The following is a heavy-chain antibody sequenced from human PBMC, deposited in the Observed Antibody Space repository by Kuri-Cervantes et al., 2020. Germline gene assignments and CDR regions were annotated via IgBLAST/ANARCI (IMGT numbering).Heavy chain of an antibody. CDR1: GFTFSSYW. D-gene: IGHD6-6*01. CDR3: ARDPRYSSSLGDY. CDR2: INSDGSST. Sequence: GESLKISCAASGFTFSSYWMHWVRQAPGKGLVWVSRINSDGSSTSYADSVKGRFTISRDNAKNSLYLQMNSLRAEDTAVYYCARDPRYSSSLGDYWGQGTLVTVSS. J-gene: IGHJ4*02. V-gene: IGHV3-74*01.